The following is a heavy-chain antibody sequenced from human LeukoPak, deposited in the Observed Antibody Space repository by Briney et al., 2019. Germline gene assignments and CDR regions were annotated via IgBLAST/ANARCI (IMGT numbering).Heavy chain of an antibody. Sequence: ASVRVSFTASGGTFTSYAISWVRQAPGQGLQCMGWISAYNGNINYAQKLQGRVTMTTDTSTSTAYMELRSLRSDDTAVYYCARESRGYRYGYYYYYDMDVWGQGTTVTVSS. V-gene: IGHV1-18*01. J-gene: IGHJ6*02. D-gene: IGHD5-18*01. CDR3: ARESRGYRYGYYYYYDMDV. CDR2: ISAYNGNI. CDR1: GGTFTSYA.